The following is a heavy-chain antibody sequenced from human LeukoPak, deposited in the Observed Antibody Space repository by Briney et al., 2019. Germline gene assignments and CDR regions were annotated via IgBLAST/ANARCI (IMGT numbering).Heavy chain of an antibody. CDR1: QFTFNGSW. V-gene: IGHV3-7*01. J-gene: IGHJ4*02. CDR3: AIWTSRNY. Sequence: GGSLRLSCADSQFTFNGSWMNWVRQAPGKGLEWVANMDRTGSQKRYVDSVRGRFTISKDNTWASLYLDMHSLRAEDTAIYYCAIWTSRNYWGQGGIVSVSS. CDR2: MDRTGSQK. D-gene: IGHD1-1*01.